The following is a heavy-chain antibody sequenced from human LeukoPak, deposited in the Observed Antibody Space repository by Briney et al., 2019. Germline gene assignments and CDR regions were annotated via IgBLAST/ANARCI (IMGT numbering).Heavy chain of an antibody. J-gene: IGHJ4*02. CDR1: GFTFSNFA. Sequence: GGSLRLSCAASGFTFSNFAMSWVRQAPGKGLEWVSAIGGSGGGTHYADSVKGRFTLSRDNSKNTLYLQMNSLRAEDTAVYYCATEYDYWGRGTLVTVSS. V-gene: IGHV3-23*01. CDR3: ATEYDY. CDR2: IGGSGGGT.